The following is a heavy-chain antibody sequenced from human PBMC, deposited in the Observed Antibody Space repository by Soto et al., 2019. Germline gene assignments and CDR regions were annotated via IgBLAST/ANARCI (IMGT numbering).Heavy chain of an antibody. CDR1: GGSISSYC. CDR3: ARHGTTGSYYDDFDI. D-gene: IGHD1-26*01. J-gene: IGHJ3*02. CDR2: IKYSGTT. V-gene: IGHV4-59*05. Sequence: SETLSLTCTGSGGSISSYCCSWIRQPPGKGLEWIASIKYSGTTFYNPSLKSRVTLSVDTSKNQFALKLSSVTAAETAVYYCARHGTTGSYYDDFDIWGQGTMVTVS.